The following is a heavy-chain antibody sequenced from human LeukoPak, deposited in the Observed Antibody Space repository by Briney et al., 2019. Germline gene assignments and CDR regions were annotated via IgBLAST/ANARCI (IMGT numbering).Heavy chain of an antibody. CDR1: GGSISSYY. V-gene: IGHV4-59*01. CDR2: IYYSGST. D-gene: IGHD5-24*01. Sequence: PSETLSLTCTVSGGSISSYYWSWIRQPPGKGLEWIGYIYYSGSTNYNPSLKSRVTISVDTSKNQFSLKLSSVTAADTAVYYCAGGVYKRGMDVWGKGTTVPVS. CDR3: AGGVYKRGMDV. J-gene: IGHJ6*04.